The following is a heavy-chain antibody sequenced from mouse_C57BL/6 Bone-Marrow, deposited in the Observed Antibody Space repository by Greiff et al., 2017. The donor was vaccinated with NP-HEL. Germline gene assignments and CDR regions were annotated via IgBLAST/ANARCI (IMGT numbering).Heavy chain of an antibody. J-gene: IGHJ4*01. CDR3: TTDYGYDDDAMDY. D-gene: IGHD2-2*01. CDR1: GFNIKDDY. CDR2: IDPENGDT. V-gene: IGHV14-4*01. Sequence: EVQLQQSGAELVRPGASVKLSCTASGFNIKDDYMHWVKQRPEQGLEWIGWIDPENGDTEYASKFQGKATITADTSSNTAYLQLSSLTSEDTAVYYCTTDYGYDDDAMDYWGQGTSVTVSS.